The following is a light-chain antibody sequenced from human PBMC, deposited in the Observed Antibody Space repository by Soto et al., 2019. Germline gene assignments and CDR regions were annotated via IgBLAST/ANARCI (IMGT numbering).Light chain of an antibody. J-gene: IGKJ5*01. V-gene: IGKV3-11*01. Sequence: EIVLAQSPATLSLSPGERATLSCRASQSVSSYLAWYQQKPCQAPRLLIYDASTRATGIPARFSGSGSGTDFTLTISSLEPEDFAVYYCQQRSNWPITFGQGTRLEIK. CDR1: QSVSSY. CDR3: QQRSNWPIT. CDR2: DAS.